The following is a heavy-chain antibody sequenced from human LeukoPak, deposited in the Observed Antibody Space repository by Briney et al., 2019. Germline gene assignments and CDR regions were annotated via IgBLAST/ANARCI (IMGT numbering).Heavy chain of an antibody. CDR3: ARDGVRDGLYFDY. Sequence: PGGSLRLSCAASGFTFSSYNMNWVRQAPGKGLEWVSSISSSSSYIYYTDSVKGRFTISRDNAKNSLYLQMNSLRAEDTAVYYCARDGVRDGLYFDYWGQGTLVTVSS. J-gene: IGHJ4*02. CDR1: GFTFSSYN. V-gene: IGHV3-21*01. D-gene: IGHD5-24*01. CDR2: ISSSSSYI.